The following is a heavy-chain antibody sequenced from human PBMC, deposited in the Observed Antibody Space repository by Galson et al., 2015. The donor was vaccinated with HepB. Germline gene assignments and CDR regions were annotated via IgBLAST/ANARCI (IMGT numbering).Heavy chain of an antibody. D-gene: IGHD6-19*01. J-gene: IGHJ3*01. Sequence: SLRLSCAASGFTFRSYAMHWVRQAPGRGLEWVGLISYDGSNTYYADSVKGRFTISRDNSMKTLYLQMNSLRVEDRAVYYCARVRQWLEWDAFDLWGQGTMVTVSS. CDR2: ISYDGSNT. CDR3: ARVRQWLEWDAFDL. V-gene: IGHV3-30-3*01. CDR1: GFTFRSYA.